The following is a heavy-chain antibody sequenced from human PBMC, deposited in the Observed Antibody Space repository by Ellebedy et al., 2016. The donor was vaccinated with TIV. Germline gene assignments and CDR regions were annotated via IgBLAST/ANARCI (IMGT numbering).Heavy chain of an antibody. CDR2: ISASGNST. Sequence: GESLKISCAGSDFNFSDSAMTWVRQIPGKGLEWISTISASGNSTYYADSVKGRFTISRDNSKNTLYLQMNSLRAEDTAVYYCTKSSLVGATYSSDFWGQGTLVTVSS. CDR1: DFNFSDSA. CDR3: TKSSLVGATYSSDF. J-gene: IGHJ4*02. D-gene: IGHD1-26*01. V-gene: IGHV3-23*01.